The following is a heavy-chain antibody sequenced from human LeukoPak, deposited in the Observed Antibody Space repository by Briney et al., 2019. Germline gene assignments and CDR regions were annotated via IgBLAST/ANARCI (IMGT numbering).Heavy chain of an antibody. CDR3: AKDLSGRASY. Sequence: GGSLRLSCAASGFTFSSYSMHRVRQAPGKGLEWVAFIRYDGSNKYYADSVKGRFTISRDNSKNTLYLQMNSLRAEDTAVYYCAKDLSGRASYWGQGTLVTVSS. D-gene: IGHD5-12*01. CDR2: IRYDGSNK. V-gene: IGHV3-30*02. J-gene: IGHJ4*02. CDR1: GFTFSSYS.